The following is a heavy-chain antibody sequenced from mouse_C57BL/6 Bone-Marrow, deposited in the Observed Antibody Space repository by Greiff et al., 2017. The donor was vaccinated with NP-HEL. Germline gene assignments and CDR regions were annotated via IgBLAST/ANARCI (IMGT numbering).Heavy chain of an antibody. CDR3: ARRYRGLYYYAMDY. V-gene: IGHV5-17*01. J-gene: IGHJ4*01. Sequence: EVMLVESGGGLVKPGGSLKLSCAASGFTFSDYGMHWVRQAPEKGLEWVAYISSGSSTIYYADTVKGRFTISRENAKNTLFLQMTSVRSEDTAMYYCARRYRGLYYYAMDYWGQGTSVTVSS. D-gene: IGHD2-12*01. CDR1: GFTFSDYG. CDR2: ISSGSSTI.